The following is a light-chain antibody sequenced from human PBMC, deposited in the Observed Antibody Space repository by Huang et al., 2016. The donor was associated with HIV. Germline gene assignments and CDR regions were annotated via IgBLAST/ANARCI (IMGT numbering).Light chain of an antibody. Sequence: VMTQSPATLSVSPGERATLSCRASESILRNLAWYQQRHGQPPRLLIYGASVRLPGIPDRFRGSGSGTEFSLTISSLQSEDFAVYYCQQYNKWPPYTYGQGTKLEI. CDR2: GAS. CDR1: ESILRN. J-gene: IGKJ2*01. V-gene: IGKV3-15*01. CDR3: QQYNKWPPYT.